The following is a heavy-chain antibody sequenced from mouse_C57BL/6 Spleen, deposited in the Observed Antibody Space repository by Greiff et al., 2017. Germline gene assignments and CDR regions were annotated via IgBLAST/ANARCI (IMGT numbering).Heavy chain of an antibody. Sequence: VQLQQSGAELVKPGASVKLSCKASGYTFTSYWMHWVKQRPGQGLEWIGMIHPNSGSTNYNEKFKSKATLTVDKSSSTAYMQLSSLTSEDSAVYYCARKCDYYGSSPYFDYWGQGTTLTVSS. CDR3: ARKCDYYGSSPYFDY. V-gene: IGHV1-64*01. CDR1: GYTFTSYW. J-gene: IGHJ2*01. D-gene: IGHD1-1*01. CDR2: IHPNSGST.